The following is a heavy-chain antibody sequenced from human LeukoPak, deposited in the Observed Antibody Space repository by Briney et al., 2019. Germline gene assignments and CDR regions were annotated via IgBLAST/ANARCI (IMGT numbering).Heavy chain of an antibody. D-gene: IGHD3-3*01. Sequence: GASVKVSCKASGYTFTSYYMHWVRQAPGQGLEWMGIINPSGGSTSYAQKFQGRVTMTRDTSTSTVYMELSSLRSEDTAVYYCARDRNYDFWSGYYYGMDVWGQGTTVTVSS. CDR2: INPSGGST. V-gene: IGHV1-46*01. J-gene: IGHJ6*02. CDR3: ARDRNYDFWSGYYYGMDV. CDR1: GYTFTSYY.